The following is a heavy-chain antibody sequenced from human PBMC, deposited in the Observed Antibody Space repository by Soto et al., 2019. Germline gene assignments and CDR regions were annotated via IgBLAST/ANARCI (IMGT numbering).Heavy chain of an antibody. V-gene: IGHV4-4*07. CDR1: GGSISSYY. Sequence: SETLSLTCTVSGGSISSYYWSWIRQPAGKGLEWIGRIYTSGSTNYNPSLKSRATMSVDTSKNQFSLKLSSVTAADTAVYYCARAWYSSSWFYFDYWGQGTLVTVSS. CDR2: IYTSGST. CDR3: ARAWYSSSWFYFDY. J-gene: IGHJ4*02. D-gene: IGHD6-13*01.